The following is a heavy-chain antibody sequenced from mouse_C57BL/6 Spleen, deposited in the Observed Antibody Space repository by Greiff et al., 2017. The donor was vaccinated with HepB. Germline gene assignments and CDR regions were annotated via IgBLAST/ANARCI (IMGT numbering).Heavy chain of an antibody. V-gene: IGHV1-59*01. CDR3: ARNYDGYYFDY. CDR1: GYTFTSYW. J-gene: IGHJ2*01. Sequence: QVQLKQPGAELVRPGTSVKLSCTASGYTFTSYWMHWVKQRPGQGLEWIGVIDPSDSYTNYNHKFTGKATLTVDTSSSTAYMQLSSLTSEDSAVYYCARNYDGYYFDYWGQGTTLTVSS. CDR2: IDPSDSYT. D-gene: IGHD2-4*01.